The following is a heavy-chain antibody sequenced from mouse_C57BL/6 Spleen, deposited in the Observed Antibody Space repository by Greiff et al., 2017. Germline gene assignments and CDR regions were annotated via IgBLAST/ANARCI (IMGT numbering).Heavy chain of an antibody. CDR2: INPGSGGT. Sequence: QVQLQQSGAELVRPGTSVKVSCKASGYAFTNYLIEWVKQRPGQGLEWIGVINPGSGGTNYNEKFKGKATLTADKSSSTAYMQLSSLTSEDSAVYFCASHDGSKDFDYWGQGTTLTVSS. V-gene: IGHV1-54*01. CDR1: GYAFTNYL. J-gene: IGHJ2*01. D-gene: IGHD1-1*01. CDR3: ASHDGSKDFDY.